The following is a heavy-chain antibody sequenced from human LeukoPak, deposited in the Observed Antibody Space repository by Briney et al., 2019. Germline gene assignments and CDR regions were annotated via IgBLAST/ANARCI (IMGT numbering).Heavy chain of an antibody. CDR2: IYTSGST. J-gene: IGHJ5*02. CDR1: GGSISSGSYY. CDR3: ARDGYSSGWAFDP. D-gene: IGHD6-19*01. Sequence: SETLSLTCTVSGGSISSGSYYWNWIRQPAGKGLEWIGRIYTSGSTKYNPSLKSRVTISIDTSKNQFSLKLSSVTATDTAVYYCARDGYSSGWAFDPWGQGTLVTVSS. V-gene: IGHV4-61*02.